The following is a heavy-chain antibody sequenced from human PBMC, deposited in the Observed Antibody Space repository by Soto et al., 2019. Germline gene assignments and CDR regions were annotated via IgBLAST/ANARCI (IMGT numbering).Heavy chain of an antibody. V-gene: IGHV1-2*02. D-gene: IGHD3-10*01. CDR2: INPNSGGT. CDR1: GYTFTGYY. Sequence: GASVKVSCKASGYTFTGYYMHWVRQAPGQGREWMGWINPNSGGTNYAQKFQGRVTMTRDTSISTAYMELSRLRSDDPAVYYGAGPIVRRGRPFGYCGQGTLVTVSS. J-gene: IGHJ4*02. CDR3: AGPIVRRGRPFGY.